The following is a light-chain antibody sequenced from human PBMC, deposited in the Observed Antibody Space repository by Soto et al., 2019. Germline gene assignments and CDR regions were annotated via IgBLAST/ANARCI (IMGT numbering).Light chain of an antibody. J-gene: IGKJ4*01. Sequence: EFVWTQSPGALAFSRGEGGGLSFGASQTVRNNDLAWYQQNPGQAPRLLIYDASSRATGIPDRFSGGGSGTDFTLTISRLEPEDFAVYYCQQFSSYPLTFGGGTKVDIK. CDR1: QTVRNND. V-gene: IGKV3-20*01. CDR3: QQFSSYPLT. CDR2: DAS.